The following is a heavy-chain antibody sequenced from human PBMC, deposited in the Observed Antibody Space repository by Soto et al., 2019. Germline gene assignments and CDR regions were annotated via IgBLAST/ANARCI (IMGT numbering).Heavy chain of an antibody. J-gene: IGHJ6*02. V-gene: IGHV1-18*01. CDR2: ISTYNGDT. CDR3: ARRGSVPYYYYGLDV. Sequence: VQLVQSGAEVKKPGASVKVSCKASGYTFSRSGISWVRQAPGQGLEWMGWISTYNGDTNYAQKVQGRVTMTTDTSTSTAFMELMSLRSDDTAVYYCARRGSVPYYYYGLDVWGQGITVTVSS. CDR1: GYTFSRSG. D-gene: IGHD1-26*01.